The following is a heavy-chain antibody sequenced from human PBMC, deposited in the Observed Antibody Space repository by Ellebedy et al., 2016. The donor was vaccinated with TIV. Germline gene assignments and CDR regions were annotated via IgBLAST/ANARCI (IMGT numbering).Heavy chain of an antibody. CDR2: INPNSGGT. J-gene: IGHJ5*02. D-gene: IGHD3-22*01. Sequence: ASVKVSXXASGYTFTGYYMHWVRQAPGQGLEWMGWINPNSGGTNYAQKFQGRVTMTTDTSTSTAYMELRSLRSDDTAVYYCARDDALGHDSSGFVWFDPWGQGTLVTVSS. CDR1: GYTFTGYY. CDR3: ARDDALGHDSSGFVWFDP. V-gene: IGHV1-2*02.